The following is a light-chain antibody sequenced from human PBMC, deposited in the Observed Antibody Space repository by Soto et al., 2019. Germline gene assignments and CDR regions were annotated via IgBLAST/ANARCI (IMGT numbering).Light chain of an antibody. CDR2: GAS. Sequence: EIVLTQSPGTLSFSPGERATLSCRASQSVSSTYLIWYQQKPGQAPRLLIYGASSRATGVPDRFSGSGSGTDFTLTISRLEHEDSAVYFCQHYNTWPFTFGPGTKVDIK. V-gene: IGKV3-20*01. CDR1: QSVSSTY. CDR3: QHYNTWPFT. J-gene: IGKJ3*01.